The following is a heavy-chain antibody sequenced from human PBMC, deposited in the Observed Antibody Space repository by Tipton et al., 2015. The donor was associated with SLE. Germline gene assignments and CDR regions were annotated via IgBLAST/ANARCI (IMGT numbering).Heavy chain of an antibody. J-gene: IGHJ5*02. CDR1: GGSISSGGYY. D-gene: IGHD3-10*01. V-gene: IGHV4-31*03. CDR2: IYYSGST. CDR3: ARAGYRPGEWFDP. Sequence: TLSLTCTVSGGSISSGGYYWSWIRQHPGKGLEWIGYIYYSGSTYYNPSLKSRVTISVDTSKNQFSLKLSSVTAADTAVYYCARAGYRPGEWFDPWGQGTLVTVSS.